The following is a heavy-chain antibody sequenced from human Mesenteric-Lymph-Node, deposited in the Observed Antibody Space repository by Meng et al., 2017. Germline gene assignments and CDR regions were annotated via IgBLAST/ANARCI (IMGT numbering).Heavy chain of an antibody. V-gene: IGHV6-1*01. J-gene: IGHJ5*01. CDR2: TYYRSKWSI. Sequence: QVQLQQSGPGLVKPSQTPSLTCDISGDSVSSNNAAWNWIRQSPSRGLEWLGRTYYRSKWSIEYALSMKSRITINPDTSKNQFSLQLNSVTPEDTAVYYCASWRYDSWGQGTLVTVSS. CDR3: ASWRYDS. CDR1: GDSVSSNNAA.